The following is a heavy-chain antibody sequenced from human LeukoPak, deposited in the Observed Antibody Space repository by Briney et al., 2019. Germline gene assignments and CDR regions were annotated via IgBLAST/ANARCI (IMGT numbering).Heavy chain of an antibody. Sequence: SETLSLTCTVSGGFLSIYYWSWIRQPPGKGLEWVGFFYYGGNTYYNSSLKSRVTISVDMSKSQFSLKLSSVTAADTAVYYCARVVGSNWFDPWGQGTLVTVSS. V-gene: IGHV4-59*01. CDR2: FYYGGNT. CDR1: GGFLSIYY. J-gene: IGHJ5*02. CDR3: ARVVGSNWFDP. D-gene: IGHD2-15*01.